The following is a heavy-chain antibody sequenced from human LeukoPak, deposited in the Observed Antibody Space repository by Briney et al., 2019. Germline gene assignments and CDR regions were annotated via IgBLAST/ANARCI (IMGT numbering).Heavy chain of an antibody. CDR1: GFRVSDYY. CDR3: ARASWISTADAVC. J-gene: IGHJ4*02. V-gene: IGHV3-66*02. Sequence: GGSLRLSCAVSGFRVSDYYMSWVRQAPGKGLEWVGLIRDSGEAFYADFVRGRFAISRDESENTLYLQMNSLRVEDTAVYFCARASWISTADAVCWGQGTQVTVSS. D-gene: IGHD2-2*03. CDR2: IRDSGEA.